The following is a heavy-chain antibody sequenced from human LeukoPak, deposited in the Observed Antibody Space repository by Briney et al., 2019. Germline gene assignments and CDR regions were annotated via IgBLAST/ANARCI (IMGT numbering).Heavy chain of an antibody. CDR1: GFTFSSYA. D-gene: IGHD1-26*01. CDR2: ISGSGGST. CDR3: AKGGVGPTNWFDP. V-gene: IGHV3-23*01. J-gene: IGHJ5*02. Sequence: GGSLRLSCAASGFTFSSYAMSWVRQAPGEGLEWVSAISGSGGSTYYADSVKGRFTISRGNSKNTLYLQMNSLRAEDTAVYYCAKGGVGPTNWFDPWGQGTLVTVSS.